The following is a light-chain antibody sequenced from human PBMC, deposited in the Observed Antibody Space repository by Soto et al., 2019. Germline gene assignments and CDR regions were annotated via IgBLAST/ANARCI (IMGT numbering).Light chain of an antibody. J-gene: IGKJ5*01. V-gene: IGKV3-11*02. Sequence: EIVLTQSPVTLSLSPGESATLSCRARQSIGTFLAWYQQKPGQAPRLLIFDASNRATGIPARFSASGSGRDFTLTISSLEPEDSALYYCQQRFNWPPITFGQGTRLEIK. CDR2: DAS. CDR1: QSIGTF. CDR3: QQRFNWPPIT.